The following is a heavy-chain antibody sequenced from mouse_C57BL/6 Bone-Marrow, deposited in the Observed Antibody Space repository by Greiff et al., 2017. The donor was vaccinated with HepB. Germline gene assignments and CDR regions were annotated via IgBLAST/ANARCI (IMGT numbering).Heavy chain of an antibody. Sequence: EVMLVESGGGLVQSGRSLRLSCATSGFTFSDFYMEWVRQAPGKGLEWIAASRNKANDYTTEYSASVKGRFIVSRDTSQSILYLQMNALRAEDTAIYYCARDAGLLDDWGQGTSVTVSS. CDR2: SRNKANDYTT. CDR3: ARDAGLLDD. J-gene: IGHJ4*01. V-gene: IGHV7-1*01. D-gene: IGHD2-2*01. CDR1: GFTFSDFY.